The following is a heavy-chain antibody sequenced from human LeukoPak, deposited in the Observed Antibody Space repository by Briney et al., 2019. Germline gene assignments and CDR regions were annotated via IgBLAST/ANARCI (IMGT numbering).Heavy chain of an antibody. J-gene: IGHJ4*02. CDR2: ISSSSSYI. CDR1: GFTFSSYS. D-gene: IGHD3-16*02. Sequence: TGGSLRLSCAASGFTFSSYSMNWVRQAPGKGLEWVSSISSSSSYIYYADSVKGRFTISRDKAKNSLYLQMNSLRAEDTAVYYCAPSSGDYDYVWGSYRLDYWGQGTLVTVSS. V-gene: IGHV3-21*01. CDR3: APSSGDYDYVWGSYRLDY.